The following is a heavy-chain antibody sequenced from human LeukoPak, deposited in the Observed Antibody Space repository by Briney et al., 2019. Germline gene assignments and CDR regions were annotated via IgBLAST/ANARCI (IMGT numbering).Heavy chain of an antibody. CDR3: ARRKGGNRNWFDP. CDR2: IYPGDSDT. CDR1: GSRFTSYW. V-gene: IGHV5-51*01. J-gene: IGHJ5*02. Sequence: GESLKISCKGSGSRFTSYWIGWVRQLPGKGLEWMGIIYPGDSDTRYSPSFQGQFTISADKSISTAYPQWSSLKASDTAMYYCARRKGGNRNWFDPWGQGTLVTVSS. D-gene: IGHD4-23*01.